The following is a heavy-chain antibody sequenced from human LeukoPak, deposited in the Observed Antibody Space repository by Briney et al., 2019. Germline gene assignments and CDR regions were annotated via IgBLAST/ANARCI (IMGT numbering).Heavy chain of an antibody. J-gene: IGHJ4*02. Sequence: ASVRVSCKASGYGFTDYYIHWVRQAPGQGLEWMAWINPNSGVTNYAQKFQGRVTMTRDTSINTAYMGLNRLRSDDTAVCYCARGGNWQQLVKYYFDYWGQGTLVTVSS. CDR1: GYGFTDYY. V-gene: IGHV1-2*02. D-gene: IGHD6-13*01. CDR3: ARGGNWQQLVKYYFDY. CDR2: INPNSGVT.